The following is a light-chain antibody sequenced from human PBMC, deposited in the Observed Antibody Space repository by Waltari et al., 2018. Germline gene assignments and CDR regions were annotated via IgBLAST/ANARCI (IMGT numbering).Light chain of an antibody. CDR2: DAS. Sequence: EIVLTQSLGTLPLSPGESATLSCRASGSVRRGLAWYQQRPGQAPRLLSYDASARATGIPDRFSGSGSGTDFSLTISRLEPEDFALYYCQHYRSLPVTFGQGTKVEIK. CDR3: QHYRSLPVT. J-gene: IGKJ1*01. V-gene: IGKV3-20*01. CDR1: GSVRRG.